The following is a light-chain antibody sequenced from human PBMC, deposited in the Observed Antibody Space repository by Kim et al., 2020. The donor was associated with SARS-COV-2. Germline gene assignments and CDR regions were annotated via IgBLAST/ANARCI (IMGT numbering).Light chain of an antibody. V-gene: IGLV1-51*01. CDR1: NSNIGNNY. Sequence: GQKVTISCSGSNSNIGNNYVSWYQQLPGTAPKLLIYDNNKRHSGIPDRFSGSKSCTSATLGITGLQTGDEAEYYCGTWDNSLNGVVFGGGTQLTVL. CDR2: DNN. J-gene: IGLJ2*01. CDR3: GTWDNSLNGVV.